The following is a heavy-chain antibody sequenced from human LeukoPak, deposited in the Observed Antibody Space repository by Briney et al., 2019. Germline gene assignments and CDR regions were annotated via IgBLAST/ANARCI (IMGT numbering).Heavy chain of an antibody. V-gene: IGHV3-30*18. CDR2: ISYDGSNK. J-gene: IGHJ4*02. D-gene: IGHD5-18*01. CDR3: AKDVGYSYGDDY. Sequence: PGGAPGLSCAAPWFTLRSLGLHWGRPAPGQGVGGVAVISYDGSNKYYADSVKGRFTISRDNSKNTLYLQMNSLRAEDTAVYYCAKDVGYSYGDDYWGQGTLVTVSS. CDR1: WFTLRSLG.